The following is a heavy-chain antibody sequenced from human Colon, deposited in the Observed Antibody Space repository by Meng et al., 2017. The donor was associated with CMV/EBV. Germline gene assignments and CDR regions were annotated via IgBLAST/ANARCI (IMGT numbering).Heavy chain of an antibody. V-gene: IGHV1-46*01. CDR3: ASQAATHTYFDF. D-gene: IGHD6-13*01. J-gene: IGHJ4*01. Sequence: QVQLVQSGADVRKPGASVRVSCKASGYTFSKSYIYWVRQAPGQGPEWMGIINPTGDSTTLAQKFQGRVTVTRDTSTNTVYMELSSLRSDDTAVYYCASQAATHTYFDFWGHGTLVTVSS. CDR2: INPTGDST. CDR1: GYTFSKSY.